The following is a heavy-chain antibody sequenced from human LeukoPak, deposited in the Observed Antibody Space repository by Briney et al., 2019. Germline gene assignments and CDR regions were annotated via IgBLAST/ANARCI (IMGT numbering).Heavy chain of an antibody. CDR3: ARAQYLNYFDY. V-gene: IGHV3-7*01. CDR2: IKQDGSEK. CDR1: GFTFSSYW. D-gene: IGHD4-11*01. J-gene: IGHJ4*02. Sequence: GGSLRLSCAASGFTFSSYWMSWVRQAPGKGLEWVANIKQDGSEKKYVDSVKGRFTISRDNAKNSLYLQMNSLRAEDTAVYYCARAQYLNYFDYWGQGTLVAVSS.